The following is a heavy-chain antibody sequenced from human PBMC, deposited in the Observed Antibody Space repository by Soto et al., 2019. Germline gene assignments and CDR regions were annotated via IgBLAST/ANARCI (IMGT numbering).Heavy chain of an antibody. CDR3: ARVYEQGPVKIYFDY. CDR1: GFTFSSYW. V-gene: IGHV3-7*03. Sequence: EVQLVESGGGLVQPGGSLRLSCAASGFTFSSYWMSWVRQAPGKGLEWVANIKQDGSEKYYVDSVKGRFTISGDNAKNSLYLQMNSLRAEDTAVYYCARVYEQGPVKIYFDYWGQGTLVTVSS. J-gene: IGHJ4*02. D-gene: IGHD6-19*01. CDR2: IKQDGSEK.